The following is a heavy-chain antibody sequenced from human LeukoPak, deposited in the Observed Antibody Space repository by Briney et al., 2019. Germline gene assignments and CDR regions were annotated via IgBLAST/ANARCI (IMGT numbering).Heavy chain of an antibody. CDR1: GFTFSSYS. J-gene: IGHJ4*02. V-gene: IGHV3-21*01. CDR2: ISSSSSYI. Sequence: GGSLRLSCAASGFTFSSYSMNWVRQAPGKGLEWVSSISSSSSYIYYADSVKGRFTISRDNAKNSLYLQMNSLRAEDTAVYYCVADLYSSSSPFDYWGQGTLGTVSS. D-gene: IGHD6-6*01. CDR3: VADLYSSSSPFDY.